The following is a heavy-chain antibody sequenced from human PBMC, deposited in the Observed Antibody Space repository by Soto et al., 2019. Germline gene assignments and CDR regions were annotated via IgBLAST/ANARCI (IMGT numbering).Heavy chain of an antibody. J-gene: IGHJ4*02. D-gene: IGHD3-3*02. V-gene: IGHV1-69*01. CDR3: ARDLAFRDGNISHLDY. Sequence: QVQLVQSGAEVKKPGSSVKVSCKASGGTFSSHVFNWVRQAPGQGLEWMGGIMPIIGTANYAQKFQGRVTIPADESTSTAYMELSSLRSEDTAVYYCARDLAFRDGNISHLDYWGQGTLVTVSS. CDR1: GGTFSSHV. CDR2: IMPIIGTA.